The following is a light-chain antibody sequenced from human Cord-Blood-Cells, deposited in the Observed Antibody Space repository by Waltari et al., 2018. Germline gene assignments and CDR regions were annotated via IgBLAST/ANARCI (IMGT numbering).Light chain of an antibody. V-gene: IGLV2-11*01. CDR1: SSDVGGYNY. CDR3: CSYAGSYTLSVV. CDR2: DVS. J-gene: IGLJ2*01. Sequence: QSALTQPRSVSGSPGQSVTISCTGTSSDVGGYNYVSWYQQHTGKAPKLMIYDVSKRPSGVPDRFSGSKSGNTASLTISGLQAEDEADYYCCSYAGSYTLSVVFGGGTKLTVL.